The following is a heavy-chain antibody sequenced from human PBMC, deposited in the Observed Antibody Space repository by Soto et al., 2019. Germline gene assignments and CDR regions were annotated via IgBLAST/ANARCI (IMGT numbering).Heavy chain of an antibody. CDR2: ISKSSRYI. CDR1: GFTFSSYA. CDR3: ARDYYDSFFDY. V-gene: IGHV3-21*01. D-gene: IGHD3-22*01. Sequence: SLRLSCAASGFTFSSYAMHLVRQAPGKGLEWVSSISKSSRYIYYADSVKGRFTISRDNAKNSLYLQMNSLRAEDTAVYYCARDYYDSFFDYWGQGTLVTVSS. J-gene: IGHJ4*02.